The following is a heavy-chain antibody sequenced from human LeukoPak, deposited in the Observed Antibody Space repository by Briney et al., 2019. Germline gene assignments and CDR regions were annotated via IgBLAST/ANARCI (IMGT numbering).Heavy chain of an antibody. CDR3: ASHSGGYAY. CDR1: GGSISSGGYS. V-gene: IGHV4-30-4*07. J-gene: IGHJ4*02. CDR2: YYSGST. Sequence: SETLSLTCDVSGGSISSGGYSWSWIRQPPGKGLEWIGYYYSGSTYYNPSLKSRVIISVNTSKNQVSLKLSSVTAADTAVYYCASHSGGYAYWGQGTLVTVSS. D-gene: IGHD5-12*01.